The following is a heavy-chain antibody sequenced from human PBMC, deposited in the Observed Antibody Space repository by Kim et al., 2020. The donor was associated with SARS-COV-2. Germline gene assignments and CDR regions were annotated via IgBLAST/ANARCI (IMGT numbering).Heavy chain of an antibody. J-gene: IGHJ4*02. Sequence: SRKGRFTISRENAKNTLYLQRRSLSAEDTAVYYCAKALWGATTYGVLGYWGQGTLVTVSS. V-gene: IGHV3-23*01. CDR3: AKALWGATTYGVLGY. D-gene: IGHD1-26*01.